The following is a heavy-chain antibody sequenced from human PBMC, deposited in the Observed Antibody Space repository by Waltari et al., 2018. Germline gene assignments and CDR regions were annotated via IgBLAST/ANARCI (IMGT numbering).Heavy chain of an antibody. J-gene: IGHJ5*02. Sequence: QMQLQESGPGLVKPSETLSLTCSVSGDSISSRPYYWAWIRQPPGKGLEWIGNIYYTGSTYDNPSLQSRVAMSVAPSKNQFSLTLNSVTATDAAVYFCARATRLMTTFGGVTTFDPWGQGALVTVSS. D-gene: IGHD3-16*01. CDR3: ARATRLMTTFGGVTTFDP. CDR2: IYYTGST. CDR1: GDSISSRPYY. V-gene: IGHV4-39*01.